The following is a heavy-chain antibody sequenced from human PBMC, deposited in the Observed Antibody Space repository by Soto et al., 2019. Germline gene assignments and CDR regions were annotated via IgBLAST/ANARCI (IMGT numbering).Heavy chain of an antibody. CDR2: IKSKTDGGTT. V-gene: IGHV3-15*01. J-gene: IGHJ5*02. Sequence: GGSLRLSCAAAGVTFRDAWVSCVRQAPGKGLEWVGRIKSKTDGGTTDYAAPVKGRFTISRDDSKNTLYLQMNSLKTEDTAVYYCTTFYIVVVPAATPLHIAPWGQGTLVTVSS. D-gene: IGHD2-2*01. CDR3: TTFYIVVVPAATPLHIAP. CDR1: GVTFRDAW.